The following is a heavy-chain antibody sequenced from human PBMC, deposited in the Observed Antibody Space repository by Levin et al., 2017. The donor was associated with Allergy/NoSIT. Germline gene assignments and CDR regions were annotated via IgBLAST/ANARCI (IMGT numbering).Heavy chain of an antibody. D-gene: IGHD2-15*01. CDR1: GGSISSSSYY. CDR2: IYYSGST. J-gene: IGHJ5*02. Sequence: SETLSLTCTVSGGSISSSSYYWGWIRQPPGKGLEWIGSIYYSGSTYYNPSLKSRVTISVDTSKNQFSLKLSSVTAADTAVYYCARHALVVVVAATGGWFDPWGQGTLVTVSS. CDR3: ARHALVVVVAATGGWFDP. V-gene: IGHV4-39*01.